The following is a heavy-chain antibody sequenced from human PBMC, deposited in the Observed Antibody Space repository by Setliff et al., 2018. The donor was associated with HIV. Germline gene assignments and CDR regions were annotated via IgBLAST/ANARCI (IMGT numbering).Heavy chain of an antibody. CDR3: ARVIGDDFWSGTSNWFDP. J-gene: IGHJ5*02. CDR2: IVPTLGSV. V-gene: IGHV1-69*04. CDR1: GDTFRSYA. D-gene: IGHD3-3*01. Sequence: GASVKVSCKASGDTFRSYAISWVRQAPGQGLEWMGRIVPTLGSVNYAQKFQCRVTITADKPTTTAYMQIVGLTSEDTAIYYCARVIGDDFWSGTSNWFDPWGQGTVVTVSS.